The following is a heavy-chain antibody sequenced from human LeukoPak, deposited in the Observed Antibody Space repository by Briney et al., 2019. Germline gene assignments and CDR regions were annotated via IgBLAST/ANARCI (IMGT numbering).Heavy chain of an antibody. V-gene: IGHV1-46*01. CDR3: ARGASSSWHY. J-gene: IGHJ4*02. Sequence: GASVKVSCKPSGYTFTSYYMHWVRQAPGQGLEWMGIINPSGGSTSYAQKFQGRVTMTRETSTSTVYMKLSSLRSEETAVYYCARGASSSWHYWGQGTLVTVSS. D-gene: IGHD6-13*01. CDR2: INPSGGST. CDR1: GYTFTSYY.